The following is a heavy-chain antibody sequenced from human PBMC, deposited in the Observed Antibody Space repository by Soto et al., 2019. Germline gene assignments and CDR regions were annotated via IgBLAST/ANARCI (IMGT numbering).Heavy chain of an antibody. CDR2: IYSGGST. D-gene: IGHD6-6*01. J-gene: IGHJ6*02. CDR1: GFTFSSNY. Sequence: GGSLRVACAASGFTFSSNYMSWVRQAPGKGLEWVSVIYSGGSTYYADSVKGRFTISRDNSKNTLYLQMNSLRAEDTAVYYCATEYSSSSGYYYYGMDVWGQGTTVTVSS. CDR3: ATEYSSSSGYYYYGMDV. V-gene: IGHV3-53*01.